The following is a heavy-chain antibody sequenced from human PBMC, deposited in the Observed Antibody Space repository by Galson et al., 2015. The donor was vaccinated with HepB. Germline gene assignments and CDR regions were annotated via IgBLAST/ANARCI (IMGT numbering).Heavy chain of an antibody. CDR2: ISSTSTTI. CDR1: TFIFSTYS. CDR3: AKRGNYYDSSGYGAVDY. D-gene: IGHD3-22*01. V-gene: IGHV3-48*04. J-gene: IGHJ4*02. Sequence: SLRLSCAASTFIFSTYSMNWVRQAPGKGLEWVSYISSTSTTIYYADSVKGRFTISRDNAKNSLYLQMNSLRAEDTAVYYCAKRGNYYDSSGYGAVDYWGQGTLVTVSS.